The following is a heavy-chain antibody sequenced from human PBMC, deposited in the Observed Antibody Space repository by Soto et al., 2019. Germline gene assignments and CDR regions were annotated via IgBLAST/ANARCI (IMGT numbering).Heavy chain of an antibody. J-gene: IGHJ5*02. CDR2: IIPIFGTA. CDR3: AREMSGYDISGNWFDP. D-gene: IGHD5-12*01. CDR1: GGTFSSYA. V-gene: IGHV1-69*01. Sequence: QVPLVQSGAEVKKPGSSVKVSCKASGGTFSSYAISWVRQAPGQGLEWMGGIIPIFGTANYAQKFQGRVTITADESTSTAYMELSSLRSEDTAVYYCAREMSGYDISGNWFDPWGQGTLVTVSS.